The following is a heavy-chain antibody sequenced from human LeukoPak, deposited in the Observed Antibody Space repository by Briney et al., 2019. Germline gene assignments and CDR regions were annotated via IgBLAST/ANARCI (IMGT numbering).Heavy chain of an antibody. CDR1: GYTFTSYY. CDR2: INPSGGST. CDR3: ARDYYMVRGVIPFNWFDP. D-gene: IGHD3-10*01. J-gene: IGHJ5*02. V-gene: IGHV1-46*01. Sequence: GASVKVSCKASGYTFTSYYMHWVRQAPGQGLEWMGIINPSGGSTGYAQKFQGRVAMTRDTSTSTVYMELSSLRSEDTAVYYCARDYYMVRGVIPFNWFDPWGQGTLVTVSS.